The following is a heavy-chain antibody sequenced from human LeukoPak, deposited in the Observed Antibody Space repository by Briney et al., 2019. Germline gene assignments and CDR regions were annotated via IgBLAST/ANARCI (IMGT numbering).Heavy chain of an antibody. CDR2: IYTSENT. CDR3: ARDRCSNGVCSNWLDP. CDR1: GGSISSYY. J-gene: IGHJ5*02. Sequence: SETLSLTCTVSGGSISSYYWSWIRQPAGKGLEWIGRIYTSENTNYNPSLMSRVTMSVDTSKNQFSLKLSSVTAADTAVYYCARDRCSNGVCSNWLDPWGQGTLVTVSS. V-gene: IGHV4-4*07. D-gene: IGHD2-8*01.